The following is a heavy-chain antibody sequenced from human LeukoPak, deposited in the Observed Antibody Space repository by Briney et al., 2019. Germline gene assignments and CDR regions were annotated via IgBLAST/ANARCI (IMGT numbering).Heavy chain of an antibody. CDR2: ISYDGSNK. Sequence: GGSLRLSCAASGFTFSSYAMHWVRQAPGKGLEWVAVISYDGSNKYYADSVKGRSTISRDNSKNTLYLQMNSLRAEDTAVYYCARVVQGATWGQGTLVTVSS. CDR1: GFTFSSYA. CDR3: ARVVQGAT. V-gene: IGHV3-30-3*01. J-gene: IGHJ4*02. D-gene: IGHD1-26*01.